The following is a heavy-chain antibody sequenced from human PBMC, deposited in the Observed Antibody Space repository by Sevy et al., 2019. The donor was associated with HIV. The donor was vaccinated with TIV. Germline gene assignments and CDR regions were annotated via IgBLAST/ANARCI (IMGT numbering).Heavy chain of an antibody. CDR2: IYGGGNT. CDR1: GFTVSSNS. CDR3: ERIDHGDSH. V-gene: IGHV3-53*01. Sequence: GGSLRLSCAASGFTVSSNSMSWVRRAPGKGLDWVSVIYGGGNTYYADSVRGRFTIYRDNSKNTLHLQMNSLRAEDTAVYYCERIDHGDSHWGQGTLVTVSS. D-gene: IGHD4-17*01. J-gene: IGHJ4*02.